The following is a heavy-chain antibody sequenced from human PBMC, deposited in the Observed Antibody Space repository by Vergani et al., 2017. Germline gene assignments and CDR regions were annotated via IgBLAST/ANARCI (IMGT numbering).Heavy chain of an antibody. D-gene: IGHD4-23*01. J-gene: IGHJ4*02. CDR2: ISWNSGSI. V-gene: IGHV3-9*01. Sequence: EVQLVESGGGLVQPGRSLRLSCAASGFTFDDYAMHWVRQAPGKGLEWVSGISWNSGSIGYADSVQGRFTISRDNAKNSLYLQMNSLRAEDTALYYCAKDSAPRGGNHPITNPFDYWGQGTLVTVSS. CDR3: AKDSAPRGGNHPITNPFDY. CDR1: GFTFDDYA.